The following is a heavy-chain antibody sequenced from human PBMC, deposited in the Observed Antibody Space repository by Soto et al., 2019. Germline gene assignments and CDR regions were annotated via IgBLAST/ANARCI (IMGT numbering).Heavy chain of an antibody. V-gene: IGHV5-10-1*01. J-gene: IGHJ4*02. CDR2: IDPSDSYT. CDR3: ARYSSDWSFDS. CDR1: GYSFTSYW. Sequence: PGESLKISCKGSGYSFTSYWISWVRQMPGKGLEWMGRIDPSDSYTNYSPSFQGHVTISLDTSQDQFSLKLTSVTGADTAVYYCARYSSDWSFDSWGRGTLVTVSS. D-gene: IGHD6-19*01.